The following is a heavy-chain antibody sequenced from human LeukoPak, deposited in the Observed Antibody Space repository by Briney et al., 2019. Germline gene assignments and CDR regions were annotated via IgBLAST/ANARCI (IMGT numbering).Heavy chain of an antibody. CDR2: ISYDGSNK. D-gene: IGHD2-2*02. CDR3: AKALTLYCSSTSCYTSKH. CDR1: GFTFSSYG. V-gene: IGHV3-30*18. Sequence: GGSLRLSCAASGFTFSSYGMHWVRQAPGKGLEWVAVISYDGSNKYYADSVKGRFTISRDNSKNTLYLQMNSLRAEDTAVYYCAKALTLYCSSTSCYTSKHWGQGTLVTVSS. J-gene: IGHJ1*01.